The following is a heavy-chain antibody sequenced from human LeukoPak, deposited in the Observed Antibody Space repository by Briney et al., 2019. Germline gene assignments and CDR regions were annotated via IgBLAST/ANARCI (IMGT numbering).Heavy chain of an antibody. D-gene: IGHD2-2*01. J-gene: IGHJ4*02. CDR3: ARADALHDCFDY. Sequence: GGSLRLSCAASGFTFSSYSMNWVRQAPGKGLEWVANIKQDGSEKYYVDSVKGRFTISRDNAKNSLYLQMNSLRAEDTAVYYCARADALHDCFDYWGQGTLVTVSS. CDR2: IKQDGSEK. V-gene: IGHV3-7*01. CDR1: GFTFSSYS.